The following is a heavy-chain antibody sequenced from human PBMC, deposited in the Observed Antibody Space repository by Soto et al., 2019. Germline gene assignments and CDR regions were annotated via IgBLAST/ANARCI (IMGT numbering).Heavy chain of an antibody. V-gene: IGHV4-31*03. J-gene: IGHJ6*02. Sequence: SSETLSLTCTVSGGSISSGGYYWSWIRQHPGKGLEWIGYIYYSGSTYYNPSLKSRVTISVDTSKNQFSLKLSSVTAADTAVYYCARDGRIVVVPAAPPLLRGMDVWGQGTTVTVSS. D-gene: IGHD2-2*01. CDR3: ARDGRIVVVPAAPPLLRGMDV. CDR2: IYYSGST. CDR1: GGSISSGGYY.